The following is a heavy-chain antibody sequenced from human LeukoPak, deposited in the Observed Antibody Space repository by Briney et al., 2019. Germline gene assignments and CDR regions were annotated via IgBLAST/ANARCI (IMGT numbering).Heavy chain of an antibody. CDR1: GFTVSSNY. V-gene: IGHV3-30*03. Sequence: PGGSLRLSCAASGFTVSSNYMSWVRRAPGKGLEWVAVISYDGSNKYYADSVKGRFTISRDNSKNTLYLQMNSLRAEDTAVYYCARDLGGEWLHRGYYFDYWGQGTLVTVSS. D-gene: IGHD5-12*01. J-gene: IGHJ4*02. CDR2: ISYDGSNK. CDR3: ARDLGGEWLHRGYYFDY.